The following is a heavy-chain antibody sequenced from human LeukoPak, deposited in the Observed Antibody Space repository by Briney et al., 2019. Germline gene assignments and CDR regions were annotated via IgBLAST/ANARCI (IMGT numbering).Heavy chain of an antibody. J-gene: IGHJ3*02. CDR2: MTYDGTNK. CDR1: GFTFSSYA. CDR3: ATEGGTHEDAFDI. Sequence: GGSLRLSCASSGFTFSSYAMHWVRQAPGKGLEWVAVMTYDGTNKYYADSVKGRFTVSRDNSRNTLYLQMNSLRAEDTAVYYCATEGGTHEDAFDIWGQGTMVTVSS. V-gene: IGHV3-30*03.